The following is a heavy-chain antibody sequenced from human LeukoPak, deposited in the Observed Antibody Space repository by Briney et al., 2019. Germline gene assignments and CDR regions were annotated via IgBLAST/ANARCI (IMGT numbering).Heavy chain of an antibody. Sequence: GGSLRLSCAASGFTFDDYAMHWVRQAPGKGLEWVSGISWNSGSIGYADSVKGRFTISRDNAKNSLYLQMNSLRAEDTAVYYCASLYGSGPNWFDPWGQGALVTVSS. J-gene: IGHJ5*02. CDR3: ASLYGSGPNWFDP. D-gene: IGHD3-10*01. CDR2: ISWNSGSI. CDR1: GFTFDDYA. V-gene: IGHV3-9*01.